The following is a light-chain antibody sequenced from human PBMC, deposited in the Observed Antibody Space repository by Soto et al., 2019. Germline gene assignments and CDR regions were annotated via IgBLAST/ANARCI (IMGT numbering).Light chain of an antibody. Sequence: QSVLTQPASVSGSPGQSITISCTGTNSDVGGYNYVSWYQQHPGKAPKLMIYDVSYRPSGVSHRFSGSKSGNTASLTISGLQAEDEADYYCSSFTSSSTGVVFGGGTKVTVL. CDR3: SSFTSSSTGVV. CDR2: DVS. V-gene: IGLV2-14*03. J-gene: IGLJ2*01. CDR1: NSDVGGYNY.